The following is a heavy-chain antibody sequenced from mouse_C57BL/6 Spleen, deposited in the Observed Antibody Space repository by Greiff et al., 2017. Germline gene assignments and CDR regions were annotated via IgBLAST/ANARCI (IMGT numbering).Heavy chain of an antibody. CDR2: IYPGNSDT. Sequence: EVQLQQSGTVLARPGASVKMSCKTSGYTFTSYWMHWVKQRPGQGLEWIGAIYPGNSDTSYNQKFKGKAKLTAVTSASTAYMELSSLTNEDSAVYYCTREETAQATGTFDYWGQGTTLTVSS. CDR3: TREETAQATGTFDY. J-gene: IGHJ2*01. D-gene: IGHD3-2*02. V-gene: IGHV1-5*01. CDR1: GYTFTSYW.